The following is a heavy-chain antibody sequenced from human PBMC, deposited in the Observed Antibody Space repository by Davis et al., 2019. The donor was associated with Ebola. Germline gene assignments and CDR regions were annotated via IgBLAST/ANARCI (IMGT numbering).Heavy chain of an antibody. CDR3: AREVIIPYYGMDV. Sequence: GESLKISCAASGFTFSSYAMHWVRQAPGKGLEYVSAISSNGGSTYYANSVKGRFTISRDNSKNTLYLQMGSLRAEDMAVYYCAREVIIPYYGMDVWGQGTTVTVSS. J-gene: IGHJ6*02. CDR1: GFTFSSYA. V-gene: IGHV3-64*01. D-gene: IGHD3-3*01. CDR2: ISSNGGST.